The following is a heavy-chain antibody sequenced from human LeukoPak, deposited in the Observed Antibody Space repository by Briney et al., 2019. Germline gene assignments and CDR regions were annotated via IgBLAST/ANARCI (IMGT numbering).Heavy chain of an antibody. J-gene: IGHJ4*02. V-gene: IGHV3-21*01. CDR2: ISSSSSYI. CDR1: GFTFSSYS. CDR3: ARKPARWNFDY. D-gene: IGHD5-24*01. Sequence: GGSLRLSCAASGFTFSSYSMNWVRKAPGQGLEWVSSISSSSSYIYYADSVKGRFTISRDNAKNSLYRQMNSLRAEDTAVYYCARKPARWNFDYWGQGTLVTVSS.